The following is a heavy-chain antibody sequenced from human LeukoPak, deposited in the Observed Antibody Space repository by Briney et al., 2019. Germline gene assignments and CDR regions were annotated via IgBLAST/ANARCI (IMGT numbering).Heavy chain of an antibody. CDR2: FDPEDGET. CDR1: GYTLTELS. J-gene: IGHJ3*02. CDR3: AKRQRSNYDSSGYYYGDAFDI. Sequence: ASVKASCKVSGYTLTELSMHWVRQAPGKGLEWMGGFDPEDGETIYAQKFQGRVTMTEDTSTDTAYMELSSLRSEDTAVYYCAKRQRSNYDSSGYYYGDAFDIWGQGTMVTVSS. V-gene: IGHV1-24*01. D-gene: IGHD3-22*01.